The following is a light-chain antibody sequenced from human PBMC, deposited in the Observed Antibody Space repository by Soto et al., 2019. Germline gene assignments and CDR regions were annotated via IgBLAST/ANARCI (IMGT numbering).Light chain of an antibody. CDR1: QSISSW. CDR3: QQYNSYRA. V-gene: IGKV1-5*01. J-gene: IGKJ1*01. Sequence: IQMNQTPSTLSAFVGDRVTITCRASQSISSWLAWYQQKPGKAPKLLIYDASSLESGVPSRFSGSGSGTEFTLTISSLQPDDFATYYCQQYNSYRAFGQGTKVDIK. CDR2: DAS.